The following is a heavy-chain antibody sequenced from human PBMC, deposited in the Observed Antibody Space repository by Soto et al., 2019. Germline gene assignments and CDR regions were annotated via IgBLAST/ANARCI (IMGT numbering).Heavy chain of an antibody. CDR3: TNFLAARFDF. CDR1: GFIFGDYG. CDR2: IRTKGYGETT. D-gene: IGHD6-13*01. V-gene: IGHV3-49*04. J-gene: IGHJ4*02. Sequence: GRSLRLSCTTSGFIFGDYGMSWVRQAPGKGLESIGLIRTKGYGETTEYAASVKGRFTISSDDSKSIVYLQMHSLKTEDTAVDYCTNFLAARFDFWGQGALVTVFS.